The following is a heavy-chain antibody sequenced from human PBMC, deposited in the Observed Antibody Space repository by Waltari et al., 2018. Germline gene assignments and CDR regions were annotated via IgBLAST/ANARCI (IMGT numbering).Heavy chain of an antibody. J-gene: IGHJ4*02. CDR3: ATRHLLQGLVETAY. CDR2: VNVGVGST. D-gene: IGHD1-26*01. Sequence: QVQVLQSGAEVKKPGASVKISCQVSGYHFTTFDVSWVRLAPGQKCEWLGWVNVGVGSTKTSQKFNDRLTFTKDTSATTVYMELRGLTSQDTAVYYCATRHLLQGLVETAYWGQGTQVNVST. CDR1: GYHFTTFD. V-gene: IGHV1-3*01.